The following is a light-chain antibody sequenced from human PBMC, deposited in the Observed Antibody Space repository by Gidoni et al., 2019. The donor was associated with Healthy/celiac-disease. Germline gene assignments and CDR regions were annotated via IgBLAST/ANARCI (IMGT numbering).Light chain of an antibody. CDR3: QQRSNWPLLT. CDR1: PSVSSY. CDR2: DAS. Sequence: EIVLTQSPATLSLSPGERATLSCRASPSVSSYLAWYQQKPGQAPRLLIYDASNRATGIPARLSGSGSGTDFNITISSLEPEDFAVYYCQQRSNWPLLTFGGGTKVEIK. J-gene: IGKJ4*01. V-gene: IGKV3-11*01.